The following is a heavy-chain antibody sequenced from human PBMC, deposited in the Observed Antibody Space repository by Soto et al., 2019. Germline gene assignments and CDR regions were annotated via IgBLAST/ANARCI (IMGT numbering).Heavy chain of an antibody. CDR1: GFTFSSYW. D-gene: IGHD3-3*01. V-gene: IGHV3-74*01. CDR3: ARDTIFGVVAPGPVDY. Sequence: GGSLRLSCAASGFTFSSYWMHWVRQAPGKGLVWVSRINSDGSSTSYADSVKGRFTISRDNAKNTLYLQMNSLRAEDTAVYYSARDTIFGVVAPGPVDYWGQGTLVTVSS. J-gene: IGHJ4*02. CDR2: INSDGSST.